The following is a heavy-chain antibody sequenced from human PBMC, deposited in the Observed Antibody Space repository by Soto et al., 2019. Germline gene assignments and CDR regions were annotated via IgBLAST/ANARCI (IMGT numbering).Heavy chain of an antibody. CDR2: IYPSGST. D-gene: IGHD6-13*01. CDR3: ARSPYLAAAPDV. CDR1: GGSISSSNW. J-gene: IGHJ6*02. Sequence: QVQLQESGPGLVKPSGTLSLTCAVSGGSISSSNWWSWVRQPPGKGLEWIGEIYPSGSTNYNPSLKMRVTIAVDKSKNQFSLKLSSVTAADTAVYYCARSPYLAAAPDVWGQGTTVTVSS. V-gene: IGHV4-4*02.